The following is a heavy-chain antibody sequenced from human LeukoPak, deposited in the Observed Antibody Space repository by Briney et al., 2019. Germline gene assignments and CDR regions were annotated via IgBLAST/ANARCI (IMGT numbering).Heavy chain of an antibody. CDR1: GGSVNSADYY. CDR2: IFYSGST. Sequence: PSETLSLTCTVSGGSVNSADYYWSWIRQPPGKGQQWIGYIFYSGSTYYSPSLKSRFSISVDTSKNQFSLRLRSVTAADAAVYYCARQVATVTRFDSWGQGTLVTVSS. J-gene: IGHJ4*02. CDR3: ARQVATVTRFDS. D-gene: IGHD5-12*01. V-gene: IGHV4-30-4*01.